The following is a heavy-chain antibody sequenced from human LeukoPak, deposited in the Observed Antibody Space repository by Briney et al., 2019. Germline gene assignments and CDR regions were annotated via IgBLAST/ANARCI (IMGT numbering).Heavy chain of an antibody. CDR3: ARGPTYYYDSSGYADY. V-gene: IGHV3-21*01. Sequence: GRSLRLSCAASGFTFSSYSMNWVRQAPGKGLEWVSSISSSSSYIYYADSVKGRFTISRDNAKNSLYLQMNSLRAEDTAVYYCARGPTYYYDSSGYADYWGQGTLVTVSS. CDR1: GFTFSSYS. D-gene: IGHD3-22*01. CDR2: ISSSSSYI. J-gene: IGHJ4*02.